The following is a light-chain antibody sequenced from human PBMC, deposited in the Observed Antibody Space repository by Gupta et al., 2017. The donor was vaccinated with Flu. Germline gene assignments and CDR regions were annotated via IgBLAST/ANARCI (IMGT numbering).Light chain of an antibody. CDR3: QQYNNWPRT. J-gene: IGKJ1*01. V-gene: IGKV3-15*01. CDR2: GAS. Sequence: EIVMTQSPATVSVSQGERATLYCRASQSVSSDLAWYQQKPGQAPRLLIYGASTRTTGIPARFSGSGSGTEFTLTISSLQSEDFAVYYCQQYNNWPRTFGQGTKVEIK. CDR1: QSVSSD.